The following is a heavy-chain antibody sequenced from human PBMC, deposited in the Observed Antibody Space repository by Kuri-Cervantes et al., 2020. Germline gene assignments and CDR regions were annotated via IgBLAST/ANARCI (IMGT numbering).Heavy chain of an antibody. J-gene: IGHJ2*01. V-gene: IGHV3-48*01. CDR3: ARNLRLPNWYFDL. D-gene: IGHD2-15*01. Sequence: GESLKISCAASGFTFSSYSMNWVRQAPGKGLEWVSYISSSSSTIYYADSVKGRFTISRDNAKNSLYLQMNSLRAEDTAVYYCARNLRLPNWYFDLWGLGTLVTVSS. CDR1: GFTFSSYS. CDR2: ISSSSSTI.